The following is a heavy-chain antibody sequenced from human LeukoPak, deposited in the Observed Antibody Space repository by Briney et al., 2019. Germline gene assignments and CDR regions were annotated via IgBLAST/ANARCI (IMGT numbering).Heavy chain of an antibody. CDR1: GVSISSTSYY. CDR2: IYHSGRT. D-gene: IGHD5-18*01. J-gene: IGHJ4*02. CDR3: ARTDPGYSYGYY. V-gene: IGHV4-39*01. Sequence: SETLSLTCTVSGVSISSTSYYWTWIRQAPGKGLEWIGSIYHSGRTYYNPSLKSRVTTSVDTSKNQFSLKLISVTAADTAVYYCARTDPGYSYGYYWGQGTLVTVSS.